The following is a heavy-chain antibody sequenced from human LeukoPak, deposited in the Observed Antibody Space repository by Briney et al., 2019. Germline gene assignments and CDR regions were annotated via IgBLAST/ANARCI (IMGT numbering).Heavy chain of an antibody. Sequence: SETLSLTCTVSGGSISSYYWSWIRQPAGKGLEWIGRIYTSGSTNYNPSLKSRVTMSVDTSKNQFSLKLSPVTAADTAVYYCARDRYGSGSHNWFDPWGQGTLVTVSS. CDR3: ARDRYGSGSHNWFDP. J-gene: IGHJ5*02. CDR2: IYTSGST. D-gene: IGHD3-10*01. V-gene: IGHV4-4*07. CDR1: GGSISSYY.